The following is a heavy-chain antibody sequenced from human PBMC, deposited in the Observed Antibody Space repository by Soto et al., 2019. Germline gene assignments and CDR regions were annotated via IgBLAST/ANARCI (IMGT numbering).Heavy chain of an antibody. CDR1: GFTFSSYA. CDR2: ISGSGGST. Sequence: EVQLLESGGGLVQPGGSLRLSCAASGFTFSSYAMSWVRQAPGKGLEWVSAISGSGGSTYYADSVKGRFTISRDNSKNTLYLPMNSLRAEDTAVYYCAKDGGGYSYGVYYFDYWGQGTLVTVSS. V-gene: IGHV3-23*01. J-gene: IGHJ4*02. D-gene: IGHD5-18*01. CDR3: AKDGGGYSYGVYYFDY.